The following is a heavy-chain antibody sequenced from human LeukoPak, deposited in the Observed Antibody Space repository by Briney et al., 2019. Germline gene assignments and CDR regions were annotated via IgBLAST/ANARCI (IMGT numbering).Heavy chain of an antibody. CDR3: ARGPLGYYYYYGMDV. CDR1: GASISSYY. J-gene: IGHJ6*02. D-gene: IGHD1-26*01. Sequence: SETLSLTCTVSGASISSYYWSWIRQPPGKGLEWIGYIYYSGSTNYNPSLKSRVTISVDTSKNQFSLKLSSVTAADTAVYYCARGPLGYYYYYGMDVWGQGTTVTVSS. V-gene: IGHV4-59*01. CDR2: IYYSGST.